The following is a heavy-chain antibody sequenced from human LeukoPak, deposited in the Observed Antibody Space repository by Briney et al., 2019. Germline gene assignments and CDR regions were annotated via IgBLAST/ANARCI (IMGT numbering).Heavy chain of an antibody. CDR1: GDSISSSNCY. Sequence: SETLSLTCTVSGDSISSSNCYWGWIRQPPGKGLEWIGSIYFSGGTYYNASLKSRVTISVDTSKNQFSLKLSSVTAADTAVYYCASTVNYYGSGSHFDYWGQGTLVTVSS. CDR3: ASTVNYYGSGSHFDY. CDR2: IYFSGGT. D-gene: IGHD3-10*01. V-gene: IGHV4-39*07. J-gene: IGHJ4*02.